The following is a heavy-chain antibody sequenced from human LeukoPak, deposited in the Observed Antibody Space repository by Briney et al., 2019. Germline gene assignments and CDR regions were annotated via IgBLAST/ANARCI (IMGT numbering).Heavy chain of an antibody. D-gene: IGHD6-13*01. CDR2: ISGSGGST. V-gene: IGHV3-23*01. CDR3: AKELPLGAAAGIYFDY. CDR1: GFTFSSYA. J-gene: IGHJ4*02. Sequence: PGGSLRLSCAASGFTFSSYAMSWVRQAPGKGLEWVSAISGSGGSTYYADSVKGRFTISRDNSKNTLYLQMNSLRAENTAVYYCAKELPLGAAAGIYFDYWGQGTLVTVSS.